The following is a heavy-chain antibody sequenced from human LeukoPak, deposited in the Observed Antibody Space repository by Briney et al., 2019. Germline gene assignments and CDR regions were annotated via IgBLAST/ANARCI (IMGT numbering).Heavy chain of an antibody. CDR3: ARVSSRLTEQTWYFDL. Sequence: SETLSLTCTVSGGSINTGGHYWSWIRQHPDRGLEWIGYIHHTENIYYNPSLRSRIVISIDTSKSQFSLNLNSVTAADTAVYFCARVSSRLTEQTWYFDLWGRGTRVTVSS. J-gene: IGHJ2*01. V-gene: IGHV4-31*03. D-gene: IGHD6-25*01. CDR1: GGSINTGGHY. CDR2: IHHTENI.